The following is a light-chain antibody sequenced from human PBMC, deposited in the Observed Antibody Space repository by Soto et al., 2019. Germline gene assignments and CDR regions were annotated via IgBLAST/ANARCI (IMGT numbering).Light chain of an antibody. CDR1: SSDVGAYTY. J-gene: IGLJ2*01. V-gene: IGLV2-14*01. Sequence: QSALTQPASVSGSPGQSITISCTGTSSDVGAYTYVSWYQQHPGKAPKLMIFEVSDRPSGVSNRFSGSKSGNTTSLTISGLQAEDEADYYCSSYTTSHTLVFGGGTKLTVL. CDR2: EVS. CDR3: SSYTTSHTLV.